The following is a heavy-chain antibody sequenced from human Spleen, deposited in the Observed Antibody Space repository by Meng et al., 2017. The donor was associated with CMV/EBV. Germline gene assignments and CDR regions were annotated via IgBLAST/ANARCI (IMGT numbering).Heavy chain of an antibody. D-gene: IGHD4-23*01. Sequence: SETLSLTCTVSGGSVSSGDYYWSWIRQPPGKGLEWIGYIYRNGDINYKPSLKSRVTISLDTSKNQFSLKLNSVTAADTAVYYCARDRRAYGGKGLDIWGQGTMVTVSS. V-gene: IGHV4-61*08. CDR3: ARDRRAYGGKGLDI. CDR1: GGSVSSGDYY. J-gene: IGHJ3*02. CDR2: IYRNGDI.